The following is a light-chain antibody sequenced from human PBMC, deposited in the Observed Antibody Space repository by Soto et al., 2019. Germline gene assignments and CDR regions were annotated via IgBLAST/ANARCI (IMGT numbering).Light chain of an antibody. CDR2: GTS. CDR1: QSVIISY. J-gene: IGKJ1*01. V-gene: IGKV3-20*01. CDR3: QQCGRLPGT. Sequence: DIVLTQSPGTLSLSPGERATLSFMSSQSVIISYLAWYPQKPGQAPRLLIYGTSFRATGIPDRFSGSGSGTDFTLTISRLEPEDFAVYYCQQCGRLPGTCGQGTKGDIK.